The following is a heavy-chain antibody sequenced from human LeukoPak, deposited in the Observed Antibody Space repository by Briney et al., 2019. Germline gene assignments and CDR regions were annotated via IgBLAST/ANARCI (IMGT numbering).Heavy chain of an antibody. Sequence: SETLSLTCAVYGGSFSGYSWSWVRQPPGKGLEWIGEINPSGRISYNPSLKSRLTISVDASKNQFSLNLRSLTAADTAVYYCARGRQEVSMIVVVMTAVSYYLDVWGKGTTVTVS. CDR2: INPSGRI. CDR1: GGSFSGYS. CDR3: ARGRQEVSMIVVVMTAVSYYLDV. J-gene: IGHJ6*03. D-gene: IGHD3-22*01. V-gene: IGHV4-34*01.